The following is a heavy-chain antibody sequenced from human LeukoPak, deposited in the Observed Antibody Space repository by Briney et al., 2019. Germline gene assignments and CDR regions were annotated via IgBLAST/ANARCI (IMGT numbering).Heavy chain of an antibody. V-gene: IGHV3-73*01. D-gene: IGHD2-15*01. J-gene: IGHJ4*02. CDR3: TRQDCSGGSCSYVDY. CDR2: IRTEPSGYTT. Sequence: GGSLRLSCAASGFDLSGFYMHWVRQASGRGLEWVGLIRTEPSGYTTVYFASVKGRFTISRDDSKNTAYLQMNSLKAEDTAVYYCTRQDCSGGSCSYVDYWGQGTLVTVSS. CDR1: GFDLSGFY.